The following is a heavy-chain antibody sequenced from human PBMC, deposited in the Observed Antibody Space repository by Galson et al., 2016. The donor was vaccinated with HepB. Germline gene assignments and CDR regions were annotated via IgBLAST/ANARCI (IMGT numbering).Heavy chain of an antibody. CDR1: GFHFSGYG. D-gene: IGHD6-13*01. V-gene: IGHV3-33*01. CDR3: ARAGVSNWPDFDF. CDR2: IWFDGTYK. Sequence: SLRLSCAASGFHFSGYGMHWVRQAPGKGLEWVALIWFDGTYKYYADSVRGRFTISRDDSMNTVFLQMDSLRAEDTAVYYCARAGVSNWPDFDFWGQGNLVRVSS. J-gene: IGHJ4*02.